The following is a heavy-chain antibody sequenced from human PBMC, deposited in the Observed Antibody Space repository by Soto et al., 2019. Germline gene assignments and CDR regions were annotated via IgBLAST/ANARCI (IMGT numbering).Heavy chain of an antibody. D-gene: IGHD6-13*01. J-gene: IGHJ6*02. CDR2: ISAGTGNT. Sequence: QLVQSGAEVKKPGASVKVSCLASGYTFSGYTVHWVRQAPGQGLEWMGWISAGTGNTKYSQKFQDAVTITTDTSANTAYMGLWSLRSEDTAVYYCARARKWCASSSHWGYTIKPTPVPTIVCKYGMDVWGQGTTVTVSS. CDR1: GYTFSGYT. CDR3: ARARKWCASSSHWGYTIKPTPVPTIVCKYGMDV. V-gene: IGHV1-3*01.